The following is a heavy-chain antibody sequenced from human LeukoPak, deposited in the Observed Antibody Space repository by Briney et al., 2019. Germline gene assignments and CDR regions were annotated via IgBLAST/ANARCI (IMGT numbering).Heavy chain of an antibody. CDR1: GYTFTSYA. Sequence: GASVKVSCKASGYTFTSYAMNWVRQAPGQGLEWMGWINTNTGNPTYAQGFTGRFVFSLDTSVSTAYLQISSLKAEDTAVYYCAREVRGSSWYPDAFDIWGQGTMVTVSS. V-gene: IGHV7-4-1*02. D-gene: IGHD6-13*01. CDR2: INTNTGNP. CDR3: AREVRGSSWYPDAFDI. J-gene: IGHJ3*02.